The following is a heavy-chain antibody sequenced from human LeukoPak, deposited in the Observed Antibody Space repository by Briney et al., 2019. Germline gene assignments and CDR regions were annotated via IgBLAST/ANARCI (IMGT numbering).Heavy chain of an antibody. J-gene: IGHJ4*02. D-gene: IGHD3-10*01. V-gene: IGHV3-7*01. Sequence: GGSLRLSCAASGFTFSSYWMSWVRQAPGKGLEWVANIKQDGSEKYYVDSVKGRFTISRDNAKNSLYLQMNSLRAEGTAVYYCARLLWFGESRYSDYWGQGTLVTVSS. CDR1: GFTFSSYW. CDR3: ARLLWFGESRYSDY. CDR2: IKQDGSEK.